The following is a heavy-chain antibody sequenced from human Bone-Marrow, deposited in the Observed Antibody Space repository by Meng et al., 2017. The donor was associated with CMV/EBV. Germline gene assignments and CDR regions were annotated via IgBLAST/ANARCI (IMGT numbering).Heavy chain of an antibody. CDR1: GFTFSSYG. D-gene: IGHD7-27*01. CDR2: IRYDGSNK. J-gene: IGHJ4*02. CDR3: AKDLWRVNWGLDY. Sequence: GGSLRLSCAASGFTFSSYGIHWVRQAPGKGLEWVAFIRYDGSNKYYADSVKGRFTISRDNSKNTLYLQMNSLRAEDTAVYYCAKDLWRVNWGLDYWGQGTLVTVSS. V-gene: IGHV3-30*02.